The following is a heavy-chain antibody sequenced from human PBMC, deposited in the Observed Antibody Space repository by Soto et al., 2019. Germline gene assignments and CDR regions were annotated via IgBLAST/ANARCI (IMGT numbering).Heavy chain of an antibody. V-gene: IGHV4-59*01. J-gene: IGHJ3*02. CDR2: IYYSGST. D-gene: IGHD3-16*02. Sequence: SETLSLTCTVSGGSISSYYWSWIRQPPGKGLEWIGYIYYSGSTNYNPSLKSRVTISVDTSKNQFSLKLSSVTAADTAVYYCARDMGELSSYDAFDIWGQGTMVTVSS. CDR3: ARDMGELSSYDAFDI. CDR1: GGSISSYY.